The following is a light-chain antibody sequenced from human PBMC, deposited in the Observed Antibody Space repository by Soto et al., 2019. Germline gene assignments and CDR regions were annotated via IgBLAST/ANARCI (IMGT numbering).Light chain of an antibody. J-gene: IGLJ1*01. Sequence: QSVLTQPASVSGSPGQSITISCTGTSSDVGTYNYVSWYQQHPGKAPRLMIFEVSNRPSGVSNRFSGSKSGNTASLTISGLQVEDEADYYCSAYTRTSTMVFGIGTKVTVL. CDR2: EVS. V-gene: IGLV2-14*01. CDR1: SSDVGTYNY. CDR3: SAYTRTSTMV.